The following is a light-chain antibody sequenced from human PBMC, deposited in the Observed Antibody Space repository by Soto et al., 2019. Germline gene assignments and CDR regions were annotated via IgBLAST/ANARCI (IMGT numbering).Light chain of an antibody. CDR2: GAS. Sequence: EVVLTQSPGTLSLSPGERATLSCRASQSISSSYLAWYQQRPGQAPRLLIHGASSRDTGIPDRFSGSGSGTDFNLTISRLEPDDFAVYYCQRCGISSHTFGQGTKLEIK. J-gene: IGKJ2*01. CDR1: QSISSSY. CDR3: QRCGISSHT. V-gene: IGKV3-20*01.